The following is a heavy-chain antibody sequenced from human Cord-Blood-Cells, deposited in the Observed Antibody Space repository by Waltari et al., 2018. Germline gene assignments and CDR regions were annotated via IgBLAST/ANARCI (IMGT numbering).Heavy chain of an antibody. CDR2: IKSKPDGGTT. V-gene: IGHV3-15*01. D-gene: IGHD3-10*01. J-gene: IGHJ4*02. Sequence: VQLVESGGGLVKPGGSLRLSCAASGFTFSNAWLSWVRQAPGKGLEWVGRIKSKPDGGTTDYAAPGKGRFTISRDDSKNTLYLQMNSLKTEDTAVYYCTTDLDTMVRGVDYWGQGTLVTVSS. CDR3: TTDLDTMVRGVDY. CDR1: GFTFSNAW.